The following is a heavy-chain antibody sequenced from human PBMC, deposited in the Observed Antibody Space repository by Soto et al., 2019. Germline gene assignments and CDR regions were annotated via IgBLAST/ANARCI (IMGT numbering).Heavy chain of an antibody. V-gene: IGHV3-49*03. Sequence: SLILSCTCSGFTFGDYAISWSRQAPGKWLEWVGVIRSKAYCETTDYAASVKGRFTILRDDSKSIAYLQLNSLQSEDTGVYYCTRYTYTSRYSYFGMDVWGHGTTVTVSS. CDR3: TRYTYTSRYSYFGMDV. D-gene: IGHD2-2*01. CDR2: IRSKAYCETT. J-gene: IGHJ6*02. CDR1: GFTFGDYA.